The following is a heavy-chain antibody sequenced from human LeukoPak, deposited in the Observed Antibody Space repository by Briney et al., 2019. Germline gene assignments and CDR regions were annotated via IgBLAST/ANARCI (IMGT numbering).Heavy chain of an antibody. D-gene: IGHD2-2*01. CDR1: GFTFSSYA. Sequence: GRSLRLSCAASGFTFSSYAMHWVRQAPGKGLEWVAVISYDGSNKYYADSVKGRFTISRDNSKNTLYLQMNSLRAEDTAVYYCAKVGRPLGKDQLSDAFDIWGQGTMVTVSS. J-gene: IGHJ3*02. CDR2: ISYDGSNK. V-gene: IGHV3-30-3*01. CDR3: AKVGRPLGKDQLSDAFDI.